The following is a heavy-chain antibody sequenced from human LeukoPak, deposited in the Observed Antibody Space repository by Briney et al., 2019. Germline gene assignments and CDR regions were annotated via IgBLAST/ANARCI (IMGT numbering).Heavy chain of an antibody. V-gene: IGHV1-18*01. Sequence: ASVKVSCKASGYTFTSYGISWVRQAPGQGLERMGWINPNSGGTNYAQKFQGRVTMTRDKSTSTVYMELSSLSSEDTAVHYCAREAAGGTTSFDYWGQGTLVTVSS. CDR3: AREAAGGTTSFDY. CDR2: INPNSGGT. D-gene: IGHD6-13*01. J-gene: IGHJ4*02. CDR1: GYTFTSYG.